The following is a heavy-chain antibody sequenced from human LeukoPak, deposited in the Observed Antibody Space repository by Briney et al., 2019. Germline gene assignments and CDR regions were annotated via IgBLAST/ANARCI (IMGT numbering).Heavy chain of an antibody. J-gene: IGHJ3*02. V-gene: IGHV3-23*01. CDR2: ITGSGGDT. CDR1: EFTFSTYA. D-gene: IGHD2-15*01. CDR3: AKDRCNGGNWNCAFDI. Sequence: GGSLRLSCAASEFTFSTYAMSWVRQAPGKGLEWVSGITGSGGDTYYADSVKGRFTISRDNSKNTLYLQMNSLRAEDTAVYYCAKDRCNGGNWNCAFDIWGQGTMVTVSS.